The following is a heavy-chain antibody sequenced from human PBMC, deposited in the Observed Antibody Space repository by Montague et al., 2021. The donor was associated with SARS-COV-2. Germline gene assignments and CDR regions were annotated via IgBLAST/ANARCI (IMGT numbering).Heavy chain of an antibody. J-gene: IGHJ4*02. CDR1: GFTFSSYS. Sequence: SLRLSCAASGFTFSSYSMNWVRQAPGKGLEWVSSISSSSSYIYYADSVKGRFTISRGNAKNSLYLQMNSLRAEDTAVYYCAREENRYCSSTSCYYFDYWGQGTLVTVSS. V-gene: IGHV3-21*01. CDR3: AREENRYCSSTSCYYFDY. D-gene: IGHD2-2*01. CDR2: ISSSSSYI.